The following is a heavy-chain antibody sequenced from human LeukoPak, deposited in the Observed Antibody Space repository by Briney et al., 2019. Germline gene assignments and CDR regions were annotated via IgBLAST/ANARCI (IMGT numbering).Heavy chain of an antibody. V-gene: IGHV3-48*04. D-gene: IGHD3-9*01. Sequence: GGSLRLSCAASGFTFSSYGMHWVRQAPGKGLEWVSYISSSGSTIYNADSVKGRFTISRDNAKNSLYLQMNSLRAEDTAVYYCARGRRLRYFWHFDYWGQGTPVTVSS. J-gene: IGHJ4*02. CDR2: ISSSGSTI. CDR1: GFTFSSYG. CDR3: ARGRRLRYFWHFDY.